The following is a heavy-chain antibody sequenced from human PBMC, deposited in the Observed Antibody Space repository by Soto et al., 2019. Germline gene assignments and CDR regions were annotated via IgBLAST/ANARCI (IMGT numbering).Heavy chain of an antibody. Sequence: QVQLVQSGAEVKKPGSSVKVSCKASGGTFSSYTISWVRQAPGQGLEWMGRIIPILGIANYAQQFQGRVTITADKSTSTAYMELSSLRSEDTAEYYCARDPGTTGTTVVFGGQGTLVTVSS. V-gene: IGHV1-69*08. CDR2: IIPILGIA. CDR3: ARDPGTTGTTVVF. D-gene: IGHD1-1*01. J-gene: IGHJ4*02. CDR1: GGTFSSYT.